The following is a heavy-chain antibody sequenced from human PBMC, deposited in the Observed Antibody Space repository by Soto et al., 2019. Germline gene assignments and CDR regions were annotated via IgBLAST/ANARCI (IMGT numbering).Heavy chain of an antibody. J-gene: IGHJ4*02. CDR2: ISSSSSTI. CDR3: ARIFGVLLEQYYFDY. Sequence: GGSLRLSCAASGFTFSTYSMNWVRQAPGKGLEWVSYISSSSSTIYYADSVKGRFTISRDNAKNSLYLQMNSLRAEDTAVYYCARIFGVLLEQYYFDYWGQGTLVTVSS. D-gene: IGHD1-1*01. CDR1: GFTFSTYS. V-gene: IGHV3-48*01.